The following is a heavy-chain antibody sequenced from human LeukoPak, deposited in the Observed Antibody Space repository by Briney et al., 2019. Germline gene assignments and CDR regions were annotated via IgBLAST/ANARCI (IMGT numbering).Heavy chain of an antibody. V-gene: IGHV4-39*01. D-gene: IGHD4-23*01. CDR3: ARQDYGGNSGWFDP. CDR1: GGSISSSSYY. J-gene: IGHJ5*02. Sequence: PSETLSLTCTVSGGSISSSSYYWGWIRQPPGKGLEWIGSIYYSGSTYYNPSLKSRVTISVDTSNNQFSLKLSSVTAADTAVYYCARQDYGGNSGWFDPWGQGTLVTVSS. CDR2: IYYSGST.